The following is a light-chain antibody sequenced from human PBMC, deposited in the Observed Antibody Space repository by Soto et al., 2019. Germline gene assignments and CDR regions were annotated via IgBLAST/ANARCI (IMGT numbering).Light chain of an antibody. Sequence: DIQMTQSPSTLSASVGDRVTITCRASQTISTWLAWYQQKPGKAPKLLIYKASSLEGGVPSRFSGSGSGTEINITISSLQPDDFATYYCQQYNTYPLTFGGGTTVDIK. CDR1: QTISTW. CDR2: KAS. CDR3: QQYNTYPLT. V-gene: IGKV1-5*03. J-gene: IGKJ4*01.